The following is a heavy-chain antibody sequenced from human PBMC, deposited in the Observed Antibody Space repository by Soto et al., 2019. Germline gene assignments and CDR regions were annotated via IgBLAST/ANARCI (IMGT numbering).Heavy chain of an antibody. CDR1: GGSISSGGYY. J-gene: IGHJ4*02. Sequence: QVQLQESDPGLVKPSQTLSLTCTVSGGSISSGGYYWSWIRQHPGKGLEWIGYIYYSGSTYYNPSLKSRVTISVDTSKNQFSLKLSSVTAADTAVYYCARDIGGSQLIYYFDYWGQGTLVTVSS. CDR2: IYYSGST. CDR3: ARDIGGSQLIYYFDY. D-gene: IGHD1-26*01. V-gene: IGHV4-31*03.